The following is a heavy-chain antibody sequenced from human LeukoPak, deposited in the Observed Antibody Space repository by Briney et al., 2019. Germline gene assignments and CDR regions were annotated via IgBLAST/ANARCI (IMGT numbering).Heavy chain of an antibody. CDR2: IIPIFGTA. CDR1: GYTFTGYY. CDR3: ARRAVHDAFDI. V-gene: IGHV1-69*06. Sequence: SSVKVSCKASGYTFTGYYMHWVRQAPGQGLEWMGGIIPIFGTANYAQKFQGRVTITADKSTSTAYMELSSLRSEDTAVYYCARRAVHDAFDIWGQGTMVTVSS. J-gene: IGHJ3*02.